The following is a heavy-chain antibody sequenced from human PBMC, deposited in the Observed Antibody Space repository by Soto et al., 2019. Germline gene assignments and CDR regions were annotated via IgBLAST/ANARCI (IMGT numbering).Heavy chain of an antibody. V-gene: IGHV3-21*01. D-gene: IGHD3-16*01. CDR3: ARGRRVDYVSYY. J-gene: IGHJ4*02. Sequence: EVQLVESGGGLVKPGGSLRLSCAASGFTFSSYSMNWVRQAPGKGLEWVSSISSSSNYIYYADSVKGRFTISRDNANNSLYLQTNSLRAEDTAVYYCARGRRVDYVSYYWGQGTLVTVSS. CDR1: GFTFSSYS. CDR2: ISSSSNYI.